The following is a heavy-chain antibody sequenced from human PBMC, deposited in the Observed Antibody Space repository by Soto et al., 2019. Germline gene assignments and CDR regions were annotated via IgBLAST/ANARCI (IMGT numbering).Heavy chain of an antibody. CDR1: GGSISSGGYY. V-gene: IGHV4-31*03. J-gene: IGHJ6*02. Sequence: PSETLSLTCTVSGGSISSGGYYWSWIRQHPGKGLEWIGYIYYSGSTYYNPSLKSRVTISVDTSKNQFSLRLSSVTAADTAVYYCARDRPNYDILTARRRHYYYGMDVWGQGTTVT. D-gene: IGHD3-9*01. CDR2: IYYSGST. CDR3: ARDRPNYDILTARRRHYYYGMDV.